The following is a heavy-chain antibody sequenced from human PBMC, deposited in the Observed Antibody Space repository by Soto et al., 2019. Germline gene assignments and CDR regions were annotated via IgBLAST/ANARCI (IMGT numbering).Heavy chain of an antibody. CDR3: AREGALSSSWYTWFDP. D-gene: IGHD6-13*01. V-gene: IGHV5-10-1*01. CDR1: GYSFTSYW. CDR2: IDPSDSYT. J-gene: IGHJ5*02. Sequence: PGESLKISCNGSGYSFTSYWITWVRQMPGKGLEWMGRIDPSDSYTNYSPSFQGHVTISADKSISTAYLQWSSLKASDTAMYYCAREGALSSSWYTWFDPWGQGTLVTVSS.